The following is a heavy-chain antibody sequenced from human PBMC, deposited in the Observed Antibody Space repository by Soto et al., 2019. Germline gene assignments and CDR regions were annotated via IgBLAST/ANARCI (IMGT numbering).Heavy chain of an antibody. J-gene: IGHJ4*02. Sequence: ASVKVSCKASGYTFSSYAMHWVRQAPGQRLEWMGWINAGYGNTKSSQKFQDRVTISRDTSASTAYMELTSLRSEDTAVYYCARDTGDGTFDFWGQGTLGTGSA. CDR3: ARDTGDGTFDF. CDR1: GYTFSSYA. V-gene: IGHV1-3*01. D-gene: IGHD7-27*01. CDR2: INAGYGNT.